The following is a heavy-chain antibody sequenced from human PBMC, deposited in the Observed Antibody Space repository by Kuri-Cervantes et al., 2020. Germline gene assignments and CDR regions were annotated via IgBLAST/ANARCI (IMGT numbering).Heavy chain of an antibody. CDR1: GGSISSYS. J-gene: IGHJ3*02. CDR3: ARALAFDI. CDR2: VFTTGST. Sequence: GSLRLSCTVSGGSISSYSWRWIRQPAGKGLEWIGRVFTTGSTNYNPSLKSRVTISVDKSKNQFSLKLSSATAADTAVYYCARALAFDIWGQGTMVTVSS. V-gene: IGHV4-4*07.